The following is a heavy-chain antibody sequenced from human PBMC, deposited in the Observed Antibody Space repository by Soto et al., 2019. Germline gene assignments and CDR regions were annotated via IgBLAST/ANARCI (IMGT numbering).Heavy chain of an antibody. CDR3: ARHPLLWYGELRTLFDY. V-gene: IGHV4-39*01. D-gene: IGHD3-10*01. Sequence: SETLSLTCTVSGSSISSSSYYWGWIRQPPGKGLEWIGSIYYSGSTYYNPSLKSRVTISVDTSKNQFSLKLSSVTAADTAVYYCARHPLLWYGELRTLFDYWGQGTLVTVSS. CDR1: GSSISSSSYY. CDR2: IYYSGST. J-gene: IGHJ4*02.